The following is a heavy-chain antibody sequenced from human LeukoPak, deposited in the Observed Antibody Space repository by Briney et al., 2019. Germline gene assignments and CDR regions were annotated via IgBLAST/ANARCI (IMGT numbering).Heavy chain of an antibody. CDR1: GGSFSTYY. CDR3: ARFPCSGDSCYSGIRAFDI. V-gene: IGHV4-34*01. J-gene: IGHJ3*02. D-gene: IGHD2-15*01. Sequence: SETLSLTCAVYGGSFSTYYWNWIRQSPGKGLEWIGEINHSGSTNSDPSLKSRVTILIDTSKNQFSLKLSSVTAADTAVYYCARFPCSGDSCYSGIRAFDIWGQGTMVIVSS. CDR2: INHSGST.